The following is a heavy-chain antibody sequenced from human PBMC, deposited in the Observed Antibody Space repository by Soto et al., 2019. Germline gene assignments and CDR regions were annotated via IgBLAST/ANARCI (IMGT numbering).Heavy chain of an antibody. J-gene: IGHJ4*02. CDR2: ISGSSGNA. CDR3: AREMAGLGGEYDY. Sequence: QVQLVQSGAEVKNPGASVKVSCKTSGYTFTKYGVGWVRQDPGQGLEWMGWISGSSGNANYAVKVQGRITLTTDTPTSTADIELRSLRSDDTAVYSCAREMAGLGGEYDYWGQGTLVNVSS. CDR1: GYTFTKYG. D-gene: IGHD3-16*01. V-gene: IGHV1-18*01.